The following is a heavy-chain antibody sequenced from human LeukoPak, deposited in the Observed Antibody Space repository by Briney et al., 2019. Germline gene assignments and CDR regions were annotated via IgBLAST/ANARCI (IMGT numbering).Heavy chain of an antibody. Sequence: GGSLRLSCAASGFTFSDYSMNWVRQAPGKGPEWISYIGIDSGNTNYADSVKGRFTISGDKAKNSLYLQMNSLRVEDTAVYYCARDYKYAFGNWGQGTLVTVSS. D-gene: IGHD5-24*01. V-gene: IGHV3-48*01. CDR1: GFTFSDYS. CDR2: IGIDSGNT. CDR3: ARDYKYAFGN. J-gene: IGHJ4*02.